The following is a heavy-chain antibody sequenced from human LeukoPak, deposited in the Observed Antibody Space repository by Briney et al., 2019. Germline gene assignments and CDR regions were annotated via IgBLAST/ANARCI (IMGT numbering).Heavy chain of an antibody. J-gene: IGHJ6*03. CDR1: GYTFTSYG. CDR3: ARDSTYYYDSSGYYTYYYYYMDV. V-gene: IGHV1-18*01. Sequence: ASVKVSCKASGYTFTSYGISWVRQAPGQGLKWMGWISAYNGNTNYAQKLQGRVTMTTGTSTSTAYMELRSLRSDDTAVYYCARDSTYYYDSSGYYTYYYYYMDVWGKGTTVTISS. CDR2: ISAYNGNT. D-gene: IGHD3-22*01.